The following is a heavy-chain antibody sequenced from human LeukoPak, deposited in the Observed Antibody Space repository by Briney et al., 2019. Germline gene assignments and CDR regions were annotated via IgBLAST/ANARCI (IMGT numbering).Heavy chain of an antibody. CDR1: GYTFTSYD. CDR3: ARGGVRHYDILPGYYIS. J-gene: IGHJ4*02. V-gene: IGHV1-8*01. Sequence: ASVKVSCKASGYTFTSYDINWERQATGQGLEWMGWMNPNSGNTGYAQKFQGRVTMTRNTSISTAYMELSSLRSEDTAVYYCARGGVRHYDILPGYYISWGQGTLVTVSS. CDR2: MNPNSGNT. D-gene: IGHD3-9*01.